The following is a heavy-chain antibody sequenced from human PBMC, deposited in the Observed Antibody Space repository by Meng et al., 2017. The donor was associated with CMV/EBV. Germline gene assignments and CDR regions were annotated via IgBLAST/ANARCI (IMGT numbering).Heavy chain of an antibody. CDR3: AREGDNPFDY. CDR2: IYYSGST. CDR1: GGSIGSGDYY. J-gene: IGHJ4*02. Sequence: VQAEGSAPGLVKPSQTLYLTCHVSGGSIGSGDYYWSWLSQPPGKGLERIGYIYYSGSTYYNPSLKSRVTISVDTSKNQFSLKLSSVTAADTAVYYCAREGDNPFDYWGQGTLVTVSS. V-gene: IGHV4-30-4*08. D-gene: IGHD2-21*02.